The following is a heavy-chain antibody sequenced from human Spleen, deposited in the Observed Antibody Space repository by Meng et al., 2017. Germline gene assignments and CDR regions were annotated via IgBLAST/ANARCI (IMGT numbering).Heavy chain of an antibody. CDR3: ARGPFRGVMMS. CDR1: GGSFSGYY. V-gene: IGHV4-34*01. CDR2: INHGGIT. D-gene: IGHD3-10*01. J-gene: IGHJ5*02. Sequence: QVQLQQWGAGLLKPSETLSLTCAVYGGSFSGYYCNWIRQPPGKGLEWIGEINHGGITNYNPSLKSRITISVDTSQKQFSLKLTSVTAADTAVYYCARGPFRGVMMSCGQGTLVTVSS.